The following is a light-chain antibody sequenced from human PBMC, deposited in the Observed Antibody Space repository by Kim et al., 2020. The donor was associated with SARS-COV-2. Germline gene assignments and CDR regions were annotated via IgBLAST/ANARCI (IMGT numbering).Light chain of an antibody. CDR1: SSDVGGYNY. J-gene: IGLJ2*01. CDR2: DVS. CDR3: SSFSGGSTLL. V-gene: IGLV2-14*03. Sequence: GPSITISCTGTSSDVGGYNYVSWYQQHPGKAPKLMIYDVSNRPSGVSNRFSGSKSGNTASLSISGLQAEDEADYYCSSFSGGSTLLFGGGTQLTVL.